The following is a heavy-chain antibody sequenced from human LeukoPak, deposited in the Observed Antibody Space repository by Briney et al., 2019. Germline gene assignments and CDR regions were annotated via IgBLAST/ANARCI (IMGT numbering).Heavy chain of an antibody. CDR2: IYHTGST. J-gene: IGHJ6*03. D-gene: IGHD5-18*01. CDR1: GGSVSDYY. Sequence: SETLSLTCTISGGSVSDYYWSWIRQSPGKGLEWIGYIYHTGSTSYSPSLKSRVTISADTSQNQFSLKLSSVTAADTAVYYCAREGRYRYGYNEYHLYMDIWGKGTTVTVSS. V-gene: IGHV4-59*02. CDR3: AREGRYRYGYNEYHLYMDI.